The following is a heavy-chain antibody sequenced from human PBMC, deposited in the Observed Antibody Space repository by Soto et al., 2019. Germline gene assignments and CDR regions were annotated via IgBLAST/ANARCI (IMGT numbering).Heavy chain of an antibody. J-gene: IGHJ4*02. D-gene: IGHD5-12*01. CDR3: ARHLPRLNPGATWNY. V-gene: IGHV5-51*01. CDR2: IYPGDSDT. Sequence: GESLKISSRGSGDTIISYWIGWVRQMPGKGLEWMGIIYPGDSDTRYSPSFQGQVTISADKSISTAYLPWSSLKASDTAMYYCARHLPRLNPGATWNYWGQGTLVTVSS. CDR1: GDTIISYW.